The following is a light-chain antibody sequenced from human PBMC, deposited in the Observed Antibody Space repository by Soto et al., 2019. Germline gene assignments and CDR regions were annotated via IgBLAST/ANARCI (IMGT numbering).Light chain of an antibody. V-gene: IGKV3-15*01. Sequence: EIVMTQSPATPSVSPGERATLSCKASQSVSSNLAWYQQKPGQAPRLLIYGASTRATGIPARFSGSGSGTEFTLTIRSLQSEDFAVYYCQQYNNWPPWTFGQGTKVEIK. CDR2: GAS. CDR1: QSVSSN. CDR3: QQYNNWPPWT. J-gene: IGKJ1*01.